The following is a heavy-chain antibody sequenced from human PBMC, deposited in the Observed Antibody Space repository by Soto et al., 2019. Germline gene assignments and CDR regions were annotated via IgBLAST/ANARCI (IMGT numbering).Heavy chain of an antibody. J-gene: IGHJ5*01. Sequence: SETLSLTCTVSGDSISSPDYYWSWIRQAPGKGLELIGYVYYRGSIYYTPSFESRVSISVDTSKNQFSLRLTSVTAADSAMYFCTRVTFAPNWFDSWGQGILVTVSS. D-gene: IGHD2-21*01. CDR1: GDSISSPDYY. V-gene: IGHV4-30-4*01. CDR3: TRVTFAPNWFDS. CDR2: VYYRGSI.